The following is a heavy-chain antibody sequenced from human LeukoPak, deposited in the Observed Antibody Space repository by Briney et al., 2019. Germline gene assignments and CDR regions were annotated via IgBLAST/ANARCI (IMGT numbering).Heavy chain of an antibody. CDR3: TKDLPDYGDYIEGY. J-gene: IGHJ4*02. D-gene: IGHD4-17*01. CDR1: GFTFSSFA. Sequence: GGSLRLFCAASGFTFSSFAISWVRQAPGKGLEWVSTISGSGGTTNYADSVKGRFAFSRDNSKNTLYLQMNSLRAEDTAVYYCTKDLPDYGDYIEGYWGQGTLVTVSS. V-gene: IGHV3-23*01. CDR2: ISGSGGTT.